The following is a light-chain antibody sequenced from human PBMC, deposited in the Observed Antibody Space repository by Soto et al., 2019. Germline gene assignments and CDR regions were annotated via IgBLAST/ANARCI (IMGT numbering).Light chain of an antibody. V-gene: IGLV2-14*01. J-gene: IGLJ2*01. CDR1: NSDIGAYDY. CDR3: RSYASATLI. Sequence: QSVLTQPASVSGSPGQSITISCTGSNSDIGAYDYVSWYQQHPGKPPTLLIYEVTFRPSGVPNRFSGSKSGNTATLTISGLLTEDEADYYCRSYASATLIFGGGTKLTVL. CDR2: EVT.